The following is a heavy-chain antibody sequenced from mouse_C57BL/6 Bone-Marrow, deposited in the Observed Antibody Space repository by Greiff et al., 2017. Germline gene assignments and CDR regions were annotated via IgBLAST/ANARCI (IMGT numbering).Heavy chain of an antibody. J-gene: IGHJ2*01. Sequence: QVQLQQPGAELVRPGTSVKLSCKASGYTFTSYWMHWVKQRPGQGLEWIGVIDPSDSYTNYNQKFKGKATLTVDTSSSTAYMQLSSLTSEDSAVYYCARCLLHYYGSSYGYWGQGTTLTVSS. D-gene: IGHD1-1*01. CDR2: IDPSDSYT. V-gene: IGHV1-59*01. CDR1: GYTFTSYW. CDR3: ARCLLHYYGSSYGY.